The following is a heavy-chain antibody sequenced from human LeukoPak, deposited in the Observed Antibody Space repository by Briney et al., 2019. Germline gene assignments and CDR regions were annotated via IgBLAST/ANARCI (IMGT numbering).Heavy chain of an antibody. J-gene: IGHJ3*02. Sequence: GGPLRLSCAASGFPLSNYGMRWLRQAPGKGLEGVSAISDNGGSTYYADSVKGRFPISRDNSKNTLYLQMNSVRAEDTAVYYCAKDCSNGVCYALDIWGQGTMVTVSS. V-gene: IGHV3-23*01. D-gene: IGHD2-8*01. CDR3: AKDCSNGVCYALDI. CDR1: GFPLSNYG. CDR2: ISDNGGST.